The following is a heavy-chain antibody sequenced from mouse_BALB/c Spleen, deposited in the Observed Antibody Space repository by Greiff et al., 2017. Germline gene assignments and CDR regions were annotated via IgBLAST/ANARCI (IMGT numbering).Heavy chain of an antibody. D-gene: IGHD1-1*01. CDR1: GFTFSDYG. Sequence: EVKLMESGGGLVQPGGSRKLSCAASGFTFSDYGMAWVRQAPGKGPEWVAFISNLAYSIYYADTVTGRFTISRENAKNTLYLEMSSLRSEDIAMYYCARDGYYGSSYDWYFDVWGAGTTVTVSS. J-gene: IGHJ1*01. CDR2: ISNLAYSI. CDR3: ARDGYYGSSYDWYFDV. V-gene: IGHV5-15*02.